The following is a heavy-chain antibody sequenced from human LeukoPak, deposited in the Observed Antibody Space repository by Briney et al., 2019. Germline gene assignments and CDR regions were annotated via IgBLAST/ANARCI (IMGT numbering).Heavy chain of an antibody. J-gene: IGHJ4*02. D-gene: IGHD2-21*02. CDR1: GFTFSSYS. V-gene: IGHV3-23*01. CDR2: ISGGGCT. CDR3: AKEPPYCGGDCYFLLDY. Sequence: GGSLRLSCAASGFTFSSYSMSWVRQAPGKGLDWVSGISGGGCTYYSDSVKGRFTISSDNSKNKLYLQVNSLRAEDTGVYYCAKEPPYCGGDCYFLLDYWGQGTLVTVSS.